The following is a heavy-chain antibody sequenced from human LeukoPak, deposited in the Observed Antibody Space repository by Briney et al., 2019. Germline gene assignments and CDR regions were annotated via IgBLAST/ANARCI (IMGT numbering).Heavy chain of an antibody. D-gene: IGHD3-10*01. CDR1: GGTFSSYA. V-gene: IGHV1-69*13. Sequence: AASVKVSCTASGGTFSSYAISWVRQAPGQGLEWMGGIIPIFGTANYAQKFQGRVTITADESTSTAYMELSSLRSEDTAVYYCARLRLYYYGSAFDYWGQGTLVTVSS. J-gene: IGHJ4*02. CDR3: ARLRLYYYGSAFDY. CDR2: IIPIFGTA.